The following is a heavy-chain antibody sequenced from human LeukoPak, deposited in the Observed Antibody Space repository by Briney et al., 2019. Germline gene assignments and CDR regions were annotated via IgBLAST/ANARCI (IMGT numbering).Heavy chain of an antibody. CDR2: INPNSGGT. CDR1: GYTFTGYY. CDR3: ATIRVVAAINFDI. Sequence: ASVKVSCKASGYTFTGYYMHWVRQAPGQGLEWMGWINPNSGGTNYAQKFQGRVTMTRDTSISTAYMELSRLRSDGTAVYYCATIRVVAAINFDIWGQGTMVTVSS. V-gene: IGHV1-2*02. D-gene: IGHD2-15*01. J-gene: IGHJ3*02.